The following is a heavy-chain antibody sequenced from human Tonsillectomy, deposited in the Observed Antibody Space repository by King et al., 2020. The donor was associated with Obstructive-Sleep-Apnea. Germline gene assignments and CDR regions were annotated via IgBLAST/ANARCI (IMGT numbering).Heavy chain of an antibody. CDR3: ARESYYYDILTGYSGTNWFDP. J-gene: IGHJ5*02. V-gene: IGHV4-30-4*01. Sequence: QLQESGPGLVKPSQTLSLTCTVSGGSISSGDYYWSWIRQPPGKGLEWIGYIHYSGSTYYNPSLKSRVTISVDTSKNQFSVRLSSVTAADTAVYYCARESYYYDILTGYSGTNWFDPWGQGTLVTVSS. CDR2: IHYSGST. D-gene: IGHD3-9*01. CDR1: GGSISSGDYY.